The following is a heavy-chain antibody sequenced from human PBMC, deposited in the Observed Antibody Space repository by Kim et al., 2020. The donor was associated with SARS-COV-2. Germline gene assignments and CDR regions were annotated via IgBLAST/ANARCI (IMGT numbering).Heavy chain of an antibody. Sequence: SETLSLTCAVYGGSFSGYYWSWIRQPPGKGLEWIWEINHSGSTNYNPSLKSRGTISVDTSKNQFSLKLSSVISADTAVYYFAREAAAGLGCWGLGTL. CDR2: INHSGST. V-gene: IGHV4-34*01. CDR3: AREAAAGLGC. D-gene: IGHD6-13*01. J-gene: IGHJ4*02. CDR1: GGSFSGYY.